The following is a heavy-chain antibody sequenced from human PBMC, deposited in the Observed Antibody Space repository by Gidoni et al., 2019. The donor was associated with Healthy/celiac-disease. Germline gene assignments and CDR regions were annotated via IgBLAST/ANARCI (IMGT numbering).Heavy chain of an antibody. V-gene: IGHV1-69*02. Sequence: QVQLVQSGAEVTKPGSSVKVSCKASGGTFSSYTISWVRQAPGQGLEWMGRIIPILGIANYAQKFQGRVTITADKSTSTAYMELSSLRSEDTAVYYCARARGGGYGMDVWGQGTTVTVSS. CDR2: IIPILGIA. J-gene: IGHJ6*02. CDR3: ARARGGGYGMDV. CDR1: GGTFSSYT. D-gene: IGHD3-10*01.